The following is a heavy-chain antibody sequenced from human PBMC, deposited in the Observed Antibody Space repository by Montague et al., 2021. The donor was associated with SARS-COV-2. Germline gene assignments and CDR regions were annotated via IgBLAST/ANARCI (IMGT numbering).Heavy chain of an antibody. CDR3: ASAYHDYGLDN. Sequence: SLRLSCAASGITFNRHGMHWVRQAPGKGLEWVAVIWYDGSKRFYSDSVRGRSTISRDNSKNTVYLQMNSLSVEDTAVYYCASAYHDYGLDNWGQGTLVTVSS. V-gene: IGHV3-33*01. CDR1: GITFNRHG. D-gene: IGHD3-16*01. CDR2: IWYDGSKR. J-gene: IGHJ4*02.